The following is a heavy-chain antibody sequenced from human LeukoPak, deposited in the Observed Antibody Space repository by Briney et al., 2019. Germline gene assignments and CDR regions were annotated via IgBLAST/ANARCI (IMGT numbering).Heavy chain of an antibody. CDR3: AKADRGWGVITKD. V-gene: IGHV3-33*06. CDR1: GYTFTAHY. CDR2: IWYDGSNK. Sequence: SCKASGYTFTAHYMHWVRQAPGKGLEWVAVIWYDGSNKYYADSVKGRFTISRDNSKNTLYLQMNSLRAEDTAVYYCAKADRGWGVITKDWGQGTLVTVSS. J-gene: IGHJ4*02. D-gene: IGHD3-10*01.